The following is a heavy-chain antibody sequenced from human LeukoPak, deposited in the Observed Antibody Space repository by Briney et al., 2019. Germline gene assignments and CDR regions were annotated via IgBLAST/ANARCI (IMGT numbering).Heavy chain of an antibody. J-gene: IGHJ4*02. CDR1: GFTFSDYY. D-gene: IGHD3-22*01. Sequence: GGSLRLSCAAFGFTFSDYYMSWVRQAPGKGLEWVSHISSSGSTIYYADSVKGRFTISRDNAKNSLYLQMNSLRAEDTAVYYCARVTFSSGYPYFDYWGQGTLVTVSS. CDR2: ISSSGSTI. V-gene: IGHV3-11*01. CDR3: ARVTFSSGYPYFDY.